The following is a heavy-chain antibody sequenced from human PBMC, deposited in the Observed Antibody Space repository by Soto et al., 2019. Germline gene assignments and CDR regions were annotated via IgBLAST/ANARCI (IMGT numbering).Heavy chain of an antibody. J-gene: IGHJ4*02. V-gene: IGHV4-39*01. CDR2: IYYSGST. D-gene: IGHD3-22*01. CDR3: AGLYDYDSSGHHYPLAY. CDR1: GGSISSSSYY. Sequence: PSETLSLTCTVSGGSISSSSYYWGWIRQPPGKGLEWIGSIYYSGSTYYNPSLKSRVTISVDTSKNQFSLKLSSVTAADTAVYYCAGLYDYDSSGHHYPLAYCGQGTLVTVSS.